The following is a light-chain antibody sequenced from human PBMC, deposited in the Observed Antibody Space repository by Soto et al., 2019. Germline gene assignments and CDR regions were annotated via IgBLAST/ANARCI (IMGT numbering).Light chain of an antibody. V-gene: IGKV1-5*03. CDR1: QNIGRW. CDR3: QQYDNYSPWA. Sequence: DIQKTKYPSTLSASVGDRGTITCGASQNIGRWLAWYQQKPGKAPKLLIYKASILDSGVPSRFDGSGSGTEFTLTISSLQPDDSATYYCQQYDNYSPWAFGQGTKVEI. J-gene: IGKJ1*01. CDR2: KAS.